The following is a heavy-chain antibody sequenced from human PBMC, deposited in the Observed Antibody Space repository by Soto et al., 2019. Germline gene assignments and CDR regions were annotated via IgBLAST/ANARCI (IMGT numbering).Heavy chain of an antibody. CDR1: GGTFSSYT. D-gene: IGHD6-19*01. CDR2: IIPILGIA. J-gene: IGHJ6*03. Sequence: GPSVKVSCKASGGTFSSYTISWVRQAPGQGLEWMGRIIPILGIANYAQKFQGRVTITADKSTSTAYMELSSLRSEDTAVYYCARDRAPEYSSGWDPYYYYMDVWGKGTTVTVSS. V-gene: IGHV1-69*04. CDR3: ARDRAPEYSSGWDPYYYYMDV.